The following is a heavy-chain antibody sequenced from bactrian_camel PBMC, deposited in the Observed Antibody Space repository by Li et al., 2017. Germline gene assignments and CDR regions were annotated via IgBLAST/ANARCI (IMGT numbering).Heavy chain of an antibody. CDR2: IGSDGDT. J-gene: IGHJ4*01. CDR3: AKGRGTWYGGRWYPSVT. D-gene: IGHD6*01. CDR1: GYTYDTYC. Sequence: HVQLVESGGGSAQAGGSLRLSCAARGYTYDTYCMGWFRRPPGKEREGIAVIGSDGDTAYAESLRDRFTISVDNAKNTLYLQLNSLKTEDTAIYYCAKGRGTWYGGRWYPSVTRGQGTQVTVS. V-gene: IGHV3S55*01.